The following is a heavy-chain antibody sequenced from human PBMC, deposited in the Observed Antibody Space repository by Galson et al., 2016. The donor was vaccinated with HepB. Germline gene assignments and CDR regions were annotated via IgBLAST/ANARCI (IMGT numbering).Heavy chain of an antibody. CDR3: AKDRENHYDTSGFSGNDY. CDR1: GFTFRSYG. Sequence: SLRLSCAASGFTFRSYGMSWVRQAPGKGLEWVSAISGGSGSTYYADSVRGRFSISRDNSKNTVYLQLKSLSAEDTAIYYCAKDRENHYDTSGFSGNDYWGQGTLVTVSS. J-gene: IGHJ4*02. V-gene: IGHV3-23*01. D-gene: IGHD3-22*01. CDR2: ISGGSGST.